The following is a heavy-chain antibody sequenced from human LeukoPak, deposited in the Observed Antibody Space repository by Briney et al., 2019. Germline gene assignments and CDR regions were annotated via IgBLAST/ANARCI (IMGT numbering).Heavy chain of an antibody. J-gene: IGHJ4*02. V-gene: IGHV4-59*08. CDR3: ARTYYFGSGNYHFDY. CDR1: GGTFSGYY. D-gene: IGHD3-10*01. Sequence: SETLSLTCAVYGGTFSGYYWSWIRQPPGKGLEWIGYIYSSGSTNYNPSLKSRVTISVDTSKNQFSLKLTSVTAADTAVYYCARTYYFGSGNYHFDYWGQGTLVTVSS. CDR2: IYSSGST.